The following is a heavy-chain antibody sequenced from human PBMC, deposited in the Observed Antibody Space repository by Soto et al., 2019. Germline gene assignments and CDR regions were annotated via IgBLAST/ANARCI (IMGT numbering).Heavy chain of an antibody. J-gene: IGHJ5*02. D-gene: IGHD3-3*01. Sequence: SETLSLTCTVSGGSISSYYWSWIRQPPGKGLEWIGYIYYSGSTNYNPSLKSRVTISVDTSKNQFSLKLSSVTAADTAVYYCARHPRRFGVVISGWFDPWGQGTLVTVSS. CDR2: IYYSGST. CDR3: ARHPRRFGVVISGWFDP. CDR1: GGSISSYY. V-gene: IGHV4-59*08.